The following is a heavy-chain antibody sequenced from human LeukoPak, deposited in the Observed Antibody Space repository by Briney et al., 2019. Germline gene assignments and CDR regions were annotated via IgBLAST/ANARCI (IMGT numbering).Heavy chain of an antibody. V-gene: IGHV3-30*03. D-gene: IGHD3-22*01. CDR2: MSYDGNNK. J-gene: IGHJ3*01. Sequence: PGGSLRLSCSASGFTFSSFGMHWVRQAPGKGLEWVTLMSYDGNNKYSADSVRGRFSISRDNSKNSLFLQMHSLRAEDTAVYYCARDGIYMRVVATEHDAIDLWGQGTAVTVSS. CDR1: GFTFSSFG. CDR3: ARDGIYMRVVATEHDAIDL.